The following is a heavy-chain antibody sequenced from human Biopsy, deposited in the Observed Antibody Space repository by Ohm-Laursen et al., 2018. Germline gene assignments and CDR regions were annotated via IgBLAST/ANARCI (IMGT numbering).Heavy chain of an antibody. CDR3: AKHGSGWTGDDALHI. CDR1: GGSISGSS. J-gene: IGHJ3*02. V-gene: IGHV4-59*08. CDR2: ISYSRDT. Sequence: SETLSLTCPVSGGSISGSSWSWIRQAPGKGLEWIGYISYSRDTNYNPSLKSRITISVDTSKNQFSLKLTSVTAADTAVYYCAKHGSGWTGDDALHIWGQGTMVTVSS. D-gene: IGHD6-19*01.